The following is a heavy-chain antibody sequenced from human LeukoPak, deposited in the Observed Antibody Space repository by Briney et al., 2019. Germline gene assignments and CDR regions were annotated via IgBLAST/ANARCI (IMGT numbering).Heavy chain of an antibody. V-gene: IGHV3-21*01. D-gene: IGHD5-18*01. J-gene: IGHJ4*02. CDR3: ARNKKGDRYTYGHDY. Sequence: GGSLRLSCAASGFTFSSYSINWVRQAPGKGLEWVSSISSSRSYIYYADSVKGRFTIARDNAKNSLYLQMNSLRAEDTAVYYCARNKKGDRYTYGHDYSGQGTLVTVSS. CDR2: ISSSRSYI. CDR1: GFTFSSYS.